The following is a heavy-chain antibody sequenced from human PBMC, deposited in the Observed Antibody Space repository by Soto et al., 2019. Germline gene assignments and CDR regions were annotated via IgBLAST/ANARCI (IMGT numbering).Heavy chain of an antibody. CDR3: ARYSGYGSGASVTHYLDY. J-gene: IGHJ4*01. Sequence: EVQLVESGGGLVQPGGSLRLSCAASGFTFGSYWMSWVRQAPGKGLEWLATIKMDASEKKYVDSVKGRFTMSRDNAKNSLYLQMHSLRAEDTAVYYCARYSGYGSGASVTHYLDYWSHGTLVTVSS. CDR1: GFTFGSYW. D-gene: IGHD3-10*01. CDR2: IKMDASEK. V-gene: IGHV3-7*01.